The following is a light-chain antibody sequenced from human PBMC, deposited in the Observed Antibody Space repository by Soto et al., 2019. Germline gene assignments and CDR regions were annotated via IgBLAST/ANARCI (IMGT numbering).Light chain of an antibody. CDR2: AAS. CDR1: QAIYNY. V-gene: IGKV1-27*01. CDR3: PKCNSDPWP. J-gene: IGKJ1*01. Sequence: DIQMTQSPSYLSASVGDRVTITCRASQAIYNYVVWYQPKPGKAPNLLIHAASTLQSRVPSRFSGRGSGTDVTLTINSLQPEDVGTCYCPKCNSDPWPFGEGTKVDIK.